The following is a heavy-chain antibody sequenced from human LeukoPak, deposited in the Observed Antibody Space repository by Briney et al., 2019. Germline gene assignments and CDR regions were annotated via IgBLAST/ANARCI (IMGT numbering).Heavy chain of an antibody. CDR3: ARLKSAQQLASRVFDY. CDR1: GYSISSGYY. D-gene: IGHD6-13*01. Sequence: SETLSLTCAVSGYSISSGYYWGWIRQPPGEGLEGIGGIYHSGSTYYNPALKSRVTISVDTPKNKSSLTLSSVTAADTAVYYCARLKSAQQLASRVFDYWGQGTLVTVSS. V-gene: IGHV4-38-2*01. J-gene: IGHJ4*02. CDR2: IYHSGST.